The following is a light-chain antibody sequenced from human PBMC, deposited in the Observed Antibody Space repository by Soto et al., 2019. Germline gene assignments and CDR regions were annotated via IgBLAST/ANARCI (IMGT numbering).Light chain of an antibody. Sequence: QSALTQPASLSGSPGQSITISCTGTSSDVVGYNYVSWYQQHPGKAPKFMIYDVSNRPSGVSNRFSGSKSGNTASLTISGLQAEDEADYYCSSYTTSNTRQIVFGTGTKVTVL. CDR3: SSYTTSNTRQIV. V-gene: IGLV2-14*01. J-gene: IGLJ1*01. CDR2: DVS. CDR1: SSDVVGYNY.